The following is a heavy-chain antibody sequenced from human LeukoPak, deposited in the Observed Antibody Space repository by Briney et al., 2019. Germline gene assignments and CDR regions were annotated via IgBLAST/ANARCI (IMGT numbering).Heavy chain of an antibody. Sequence: GGSLRLSCVASGFTFSNYAMTWVRQAPGKGLEWVSLISGSGGGTYYADSVKGRFTISRDNSKNTLYLQMNSLRAEDTAVYYCARERGYCSSTSCYAPGWYYFDYWGQGTLVTVSS. V-gene: IGHV3-23*01. D-gene: IGHD2-2*01. CDR3: ARERGYCSSTSCYAPGWYYFDY. CDR2: ISGSGGGT. CDR1: GFTFSNYA. J-gene: IGHJ4*02.